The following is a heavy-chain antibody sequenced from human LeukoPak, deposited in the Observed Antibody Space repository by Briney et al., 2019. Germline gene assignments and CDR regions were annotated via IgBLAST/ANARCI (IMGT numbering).Heavy chain of an antibody. J-gene: IGHJ4*02. CDR1: GGSLSSRSHY. CDR3: VRWTAGTTEDS. Sequence: SETLSLTCTVSGGSLSSRSHYWGWIRQPPGQGLEWIGSLSNSGNTFYNPSLKSRVTISVDTSKNEFSLKLSSVTAADTAVYYCVRWTAGTTEDSWGQGTLVTVSS. V-gene: IGHV4-39*01. CDR2: LSNSGNT. D-gene: IGHD1-1*01.